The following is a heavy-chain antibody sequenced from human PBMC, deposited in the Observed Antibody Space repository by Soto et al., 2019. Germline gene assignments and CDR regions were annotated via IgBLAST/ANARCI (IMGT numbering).Heavy chain of an antibody. CDR3: ARGITIFGVAPP. D-gene: IGHD3-3*01. V-gene: IGHV1-8*01. CDR1: GYTLSGDA. Sequence: ASVNGACKASGYTLSGDAVHWVRQATGQGLEWMGWINADNGNTKYAQKFQGRVTMTRNTSISTAYMELSSLRSEDTAVYYCARGITIFGVAPPWGQGTLVTVSS. CDR2: INADNGNT. J-gene: IGHJ5*02.